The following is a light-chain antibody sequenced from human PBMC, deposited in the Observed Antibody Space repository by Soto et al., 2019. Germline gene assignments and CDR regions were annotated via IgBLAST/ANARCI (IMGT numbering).Light chain of an antibody. V-gene: IGKV1-5*03. Sequence: DIQMTQSPSTLSASVGDRVTITCRASQSISSWLAWYQQKPGKAPKLLIYKASSLQSGVPSRFSGSGSGTEFTLTISSLQRDDFAIYYCQQYNTYRYTFGQGTKLEIK. J-gene: IGKJ2*01. CDR1: QSISSW. CDR3: QQYNTYRYT. CDR2: KAS.